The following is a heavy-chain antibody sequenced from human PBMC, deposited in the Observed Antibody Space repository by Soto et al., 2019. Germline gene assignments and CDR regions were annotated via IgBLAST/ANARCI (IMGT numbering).Heavy chain of an antibody. Sequence: SVKVSCKASGFTFTSSAVQWVRQARGQRLEWIGWIVVGSGNTNYAQKFQERVTITADESTSTAYMELSSLRSEDTAVYYCARADWNGYYFDYWGQGTLVTVSS. CDR2: IVVGSGNT. V-gene: IGHV1-58*01. CDR1: GFTFTSSA. CDR3: ARADWNGYYFDY. D-gene: IGHD1-1*01. J-gene: IGHJ4*02.